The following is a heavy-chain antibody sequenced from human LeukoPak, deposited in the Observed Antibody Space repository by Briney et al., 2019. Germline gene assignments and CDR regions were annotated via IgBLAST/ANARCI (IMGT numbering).Heavy chain of an antibody. CDR3: AKGGTLTLYYYGSGRTLGYMDV. J-gene: IGHJ6*03. Sequence: GGSLRLSCAASGFTFSSYAMSWVRQAPGKGLEWVSAISGSGGSTYYADSVKGRFTISRDNSKNTLYLQMNSLRAEDTAVYYCAKGGTLTLYYYGSGRTLGYMDVWGKGTTVTISS. D-gene: IGHD3-10*01. CDR1: GFTFSSYA. V-gene: IGHV3-23*01. CDR2: ISGSGGST.